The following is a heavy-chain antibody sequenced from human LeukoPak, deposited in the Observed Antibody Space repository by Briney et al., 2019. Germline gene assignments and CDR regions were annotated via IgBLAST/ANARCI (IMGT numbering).Heavy chain of an antibody. V-gene: IGHV3-30*02. CDR1: GFTFSSYW. CDR2: IRYDGSNK. D-gene: IGHD3-9*01. Sequence: PGGSLRLSCAASGFTFSSYWMSWVRQAPGKGLEWVAFIRYDGSNKYYADSVKGRFTISRDNSKNTLYLQMNSLRAEDTAVYYCAKPRLRYFDWLSSLDYWGQGTLVTVSS. CDR3: AKPRLRYFDWLSSLDY. J-gene: IGHJ4*02.